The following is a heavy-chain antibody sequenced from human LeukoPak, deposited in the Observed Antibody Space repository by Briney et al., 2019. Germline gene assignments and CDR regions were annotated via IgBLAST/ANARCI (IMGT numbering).Heavy chain of an antibody. CDR2: IYYSGST. V-gene: IGHV4-59*08. CDR3: ARRPVGAGGFGY. D-gene: IGHD1-26*01. CDR1: GGSVSSYY. J-gene: IGHJ4*02. Sequence: SETLSLTCTVSGGSVSSYYWSWIRQPPGKGLEWIGYIYYSGSTNYNPSLKSRVTISVDTSKNQFSLKLSSVTAADTAVYYCARRPVGAGGFGYWAQGTLVTVS.